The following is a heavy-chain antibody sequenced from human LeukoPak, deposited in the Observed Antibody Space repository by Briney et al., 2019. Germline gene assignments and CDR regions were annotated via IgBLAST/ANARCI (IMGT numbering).Heavy chain of an antibody. CDR2: IFSSRIYT. CDR3: ARAGTGEGALDI. V-gene: IGHV3-11*05. D-gene: IGHD7-27*01. J-gene: IGHJ3*02. Sequence: GGSLRLSCAASGFTFSSYAMSWLRQAPGKGLEWVAYIFSSRIYTNNPVSVKGRFTMSRNNAENSLFLQMSSLKAEDTAVYYCARAGTGEGALDIWGRGRLVAVSS. CDR1: GFTFSSYA.